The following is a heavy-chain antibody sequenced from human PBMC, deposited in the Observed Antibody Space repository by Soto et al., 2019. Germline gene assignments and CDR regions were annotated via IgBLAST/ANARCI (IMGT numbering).Heavy chain of an antibody. D-gene: IGHD3-9*01. Sequence: QVQLVQSGAEVKKPGASVKVSCKASGYTFTSYYMHWVRQAPGQGLEWMGIINPSGGSTSYAQKYQGRVTMTRDTSTSTVYMELSSLRSEDTAVYYCASVPTSGYYFDDWGQGTLVTVSS. CDR3: ASVPTSGYYFDD. J-gene: IGHJ4*02. CDR1: GYTFTSYY. V-gene: IGHV1-46*01. CDR2: INPSGGST.